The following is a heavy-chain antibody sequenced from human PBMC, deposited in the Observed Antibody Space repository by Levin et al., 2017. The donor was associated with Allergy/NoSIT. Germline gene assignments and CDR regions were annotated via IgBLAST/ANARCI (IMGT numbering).Heavy chain of an antibody. CDR3: ARGSMYYDILTGYYNDAFDT. Sequence: SQTLSLPCTVSGDSIRSSSYYWAWIRQPPGKGLEWIGSIYDSGNTYYNPSLKSRVTISVDTSKNQFSLKLRSVTAADTAVYYCARGSMYYDILTGYYNDAFDTWGQGTMVIVSS. V-gene: IGHV4-39*01. CDR1: GDSIRSSSYY. D-gene: IGHD3-9*01. J-gene: IGHJ3*02. CDR2: IYDSGNT.